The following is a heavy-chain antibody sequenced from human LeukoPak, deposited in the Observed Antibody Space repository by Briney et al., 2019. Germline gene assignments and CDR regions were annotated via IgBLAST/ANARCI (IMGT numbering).Heavy chain of an antibody. CDR2: ISADNGNT. J-gene: IGHJ4*02. V-gene: IGHV1-18*01. D-gene: IGHD1-1*01. Sequence: ASVKVSCKASGDTFTIYGISWVRQAPGQGLEWMGWISADNGNTNYAQKLQGRVTMTTDTSTSTAYMEVRSLRSDDTAVYYCARERGYPYKDFDYWGQGTLVTVSS. CDR3: ARERGYPYKDFDY. CDR1: GDTFTIYG.